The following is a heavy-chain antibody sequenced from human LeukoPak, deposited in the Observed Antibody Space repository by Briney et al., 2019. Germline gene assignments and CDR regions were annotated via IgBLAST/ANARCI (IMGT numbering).Heavy chain of an antibody. J-gene: IGHJ3*02. D-gene: IGHD3-22*01. CDR3: ARTSLYYYDSSGYSYDAFDI. V-gene: IGHV4-59*01. Sequence: SETLSLTCTVSGGSISSYYWSWIRQPPGKGLEWIGYIYYSGSTNYNPSLKSRVTISVDTSKNQFSLKLSSVTAADTAVYYCARTSLYYYDSSGYSYDAFDIWGQGTMVTVSS. CDR2: IYYSGST. CDR1: GGSISSYY.